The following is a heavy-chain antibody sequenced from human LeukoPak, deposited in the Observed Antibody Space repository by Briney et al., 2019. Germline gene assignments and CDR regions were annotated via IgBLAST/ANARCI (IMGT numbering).Heavy chain of an antibody. CDR2: VSSSSTYT. D-gene: IGHD6-13*01. CDR3: ARSFSSSWGAFEI. Sequence: GGSLRLSCAASGLTFTSYAMNWVRQAPGRGLEWLSYVSSSSTYTNYADSVKGRFTISRDNAENTLFLQMNGLRVEDTALYYCARSFSSSWGAFEIWGQGTMVTVSS. V-gene: IGHV3-21*04. J-gene: IGHJ3*02. CDR1: GLTFTSYA.